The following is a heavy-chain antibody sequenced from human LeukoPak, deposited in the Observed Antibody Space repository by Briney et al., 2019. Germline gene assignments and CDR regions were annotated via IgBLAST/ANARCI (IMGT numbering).Heavy chain of an antibody. CDR3: ALGLVTDY. D-gene: IGHD3-9*01. CDR2: IYSGGST. J-gene: IGHJ4*02. CDR1: GFTFSAYA. Sequence: GGSLRLSCEASGFTFSAYAMTWVRQAPGKGLEWVSVIYSGGSTYYADSVKGRFTISRDNSKNTLYLQMNSLRVEDTAVYYCALGLVTDYWGQGTLVTVSS. V-gene: IGHV3-66*01.